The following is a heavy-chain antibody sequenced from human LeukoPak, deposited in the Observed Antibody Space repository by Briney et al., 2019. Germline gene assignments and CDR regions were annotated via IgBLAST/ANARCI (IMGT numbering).Heavy chain of an antibody. CDR3: ARARYYYDSSGYLTY. D-gene: IGHD3-22*01. CDR1: GFTFSSYW. Sequence: GGSLRLSCAASGFTFSSYWMSWVRQAPGKGLEWVASIKQDGSEKYYVDSVKGRFTISRDNAKNSLYLQMNSLRAEDTAVYYCARARYYYDSSGYLTYWGQGTLVTVSS. CDR2: IKQDGSEK. J-gene: IGHJ4*02. V-gene: IGHV3-7*01.